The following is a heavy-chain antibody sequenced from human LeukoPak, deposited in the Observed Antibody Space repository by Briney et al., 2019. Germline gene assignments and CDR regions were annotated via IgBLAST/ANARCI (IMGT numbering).Heavy chain of an antibody. D-gene: IGHD4-17*01. V-gene: IGHV4-61*02. CDR1: GGSISSGSYY. J-gene: IGHJ3*02. Sequence: PSQTLSLTCTVSGGSISSGSYYWSWIRQPAGKGLEWIGRIYTSGSTNYNPSLKSRVTISVDTSKNQFSLKVSSVTAADTAVYYCARGFPRTTNAFDIWGQGTMVTVSS. CDR2: IYTSGST. CDR3: ARGFPRTTNAFDI.